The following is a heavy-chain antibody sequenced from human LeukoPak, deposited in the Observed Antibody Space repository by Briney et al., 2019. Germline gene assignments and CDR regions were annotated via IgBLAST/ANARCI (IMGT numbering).Heavy chain of an antibody. J-gene: IGHJ4*02. D-gene: IGHD1-26*01. CDR3: ARENSGSYREFDY. CDR2: IYYSGST. CDR1: GGSISSHY. V-gene: IGHV4-59*11. Sequence: SETLSLTCTVSGGSISSHYWSWIRQPPGEGLEWIGYIYYSGSTNYNPSLKSRVTISVDTSKNQFSLKLSSVTAADTAVFYCARENSGSYREFDYWGRGTLVTVSS.